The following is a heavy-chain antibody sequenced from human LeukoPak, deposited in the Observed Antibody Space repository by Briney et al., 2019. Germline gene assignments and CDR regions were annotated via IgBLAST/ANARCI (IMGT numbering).Heavy chain of an antibody. CDR1: VGPISSGDYY. Sequence: SQTLSLTCTVSVGPISSGDYYWSWIRQPPGKGLEWIGYIYYSGSTYYNPSLKSRVTISVDTSKNQFSLKLSSVTAADTAVYYCARENGGYDHGWFDPWGQGTLVSVSS. V-gene: IGHV4-30-4*01. J-gene: IGHJ5*02. D-gene: IGHD5-12*01. CDR2: IYYSGST. CDR3: ARENGGYDHGWFDP.